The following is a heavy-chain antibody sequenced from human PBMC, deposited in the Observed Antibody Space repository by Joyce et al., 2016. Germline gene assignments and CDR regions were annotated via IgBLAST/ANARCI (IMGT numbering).Heavy chain of an antibody. CDR3: ARDVHVVVTAGYYYGMDV. V-gene: IGHV3-7*01. J-gene: IGHJ6*02. CDR1: GFTFGTYW. Sequence: EVKLVESGGGLVQPGGSLRLSCEASGFTFGTYWMSWVRQATGKGLEWVANIKQEGSEKYYVESVKGRFTISRDNAKNSLYLQMNSLRAEDTAVYYCARDVHVVVTAGYYYGMDVWGQGATVTVSS. CDR2: IKQEGSEK. D-gene: IGHD2-2*01.